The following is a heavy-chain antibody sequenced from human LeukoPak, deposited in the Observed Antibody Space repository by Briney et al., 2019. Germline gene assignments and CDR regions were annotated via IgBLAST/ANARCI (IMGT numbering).Heavy chain of an antibody. CDR2: IYPDESDT. V-gene: IGHV5-51*01. CDR1: GYSLTSYW. D-gene: IGHD2-2*01. CDR3: ARERSYQGHFDF. Sequence: HGESLKISCQGSGYSLTSYWIGWVRQMPGKGLEWMGFIYPDESDTRYSPSLQGQVTISADKSIGTAYLQWSSLKASDTAIYYGARERSYQGHFDFRGQGTLVTVSS. J-gene: IGHJ4*02.